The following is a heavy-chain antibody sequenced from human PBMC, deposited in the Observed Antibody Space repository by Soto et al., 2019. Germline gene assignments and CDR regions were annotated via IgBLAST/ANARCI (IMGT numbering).Heavy chain of an antibody. V-gene: IGHV3-7*01. CDR3: ARRKAAAVNYYYYMDV. CDR1: GFTFSSYW. Sequence: GGSLRLSCAASGFTFSSYWMSWVRQAPGKGLEWVANIKQDGSEKYYVDSVKGRFTISRDNAKNSLYLQMSSLRAEDTAVYYCARRKAAAVNYYYYMDVWGKGTTVTVSS. J-gene: IGHJ6*03. CDR2: IKQDGSEK. D-gene: IGHD6-13*01.